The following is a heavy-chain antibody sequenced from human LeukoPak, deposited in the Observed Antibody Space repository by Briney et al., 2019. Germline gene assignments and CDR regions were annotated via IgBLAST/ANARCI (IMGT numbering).Heavy chain of an antibody. J-gene: IGHJ6*02. CDR3: AKDLEFLAYGMDV. Sequence: GGSLRLSCAGSGFTCSSYGMHWVRQAPGKGLEWVAVISDDGSNKYYADSVKGRFTISRDKSKNTLYLQMNSLRAEDTAVYYCAKDLEFLAYGMDVWGQGTTVTVSS. CDR2: ISDDGSNK. CDR1: GFTCSSYG. D-gene: IGHD3-3*01. V-gene: IGHV3-30*18.